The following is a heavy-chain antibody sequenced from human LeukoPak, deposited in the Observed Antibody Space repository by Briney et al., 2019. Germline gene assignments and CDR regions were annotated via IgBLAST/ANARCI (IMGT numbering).Heavy chain of an antibody. V-gene: IGHV4-30-2*01. D-gene: IGHD5-24*01. Sequence: SSQTLSLTCTVSGGSISSGGYYWSWIRQPPGQGLEWIGYIYHSGSTYYNPFLKSRVTISVDRSKNQFSLKLSSVTAADTAVYYCARAGRDGYNFYLDYWGQGTLVTVSS. CDR2: IYHSGST. CDR3: ARAGRDGYNFYLDY. J-gene: IGHJ4*02. CDR1: GGSISSGGYY.